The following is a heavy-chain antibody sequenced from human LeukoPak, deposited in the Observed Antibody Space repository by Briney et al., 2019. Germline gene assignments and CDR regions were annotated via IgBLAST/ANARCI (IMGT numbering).Heavy chain of an antibody. CDR1: GGSISSSSYY. CDR3: ARPPYSEGALDV. V-gene: IGHV4-39*01. Sequence: PSETLSLTCTVSGGSISSSSYYWGWIRQPPGKGLEWIVSIYYSGSTYYNPSLKSRVTISVDTSKNQFSLKLSSVTAADTAVYYCARPPYSEGALDVWGQGTMVSVSS. CDR2: IYYSGST. J-gene: IGHJ3*01. D-gene: IGHD6-13*01.